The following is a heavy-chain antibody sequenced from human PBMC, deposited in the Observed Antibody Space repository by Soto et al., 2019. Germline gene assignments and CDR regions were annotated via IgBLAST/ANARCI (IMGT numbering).Heavy chain of an antibody. CDR3: AREETAWPLAYGLDV. V-gene: IGHV3-21*01. D-gene: IGHD4-17*01. CDR1: GFSFSTYS. CDR2: IGRRSDI. Sequence: PGGSLRLSCEASGFSFSTYSMHWVRQAPGKGLEWVSSIGRRSDIYYADSVKGRFTISRDNAKNSVSLQMNSLRDEDTAVYYCAREETAWPLAYGLDVWGQGTLVTVSS. J-gene: IGHJ4*02.